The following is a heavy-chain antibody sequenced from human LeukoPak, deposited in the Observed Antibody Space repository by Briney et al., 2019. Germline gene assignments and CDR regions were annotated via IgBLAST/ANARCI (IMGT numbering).Heavy chain of an antibody. CDR1: GGSINSYY. J-gene: IGHJ3*02. D-gene: IGHD5-18*01. CDR3: ARDQSGYSYGPDAFDI. CDR2: IYTSGST. Sequence: PSETLSLTCTVSGGSINSYYWSWIRQPAGKGLEWIGRIYTSGSTNYNPSLKSRVTMSVDTSKNQFSLKLSSVTAADTAVYYCARDQSGYSYGPDAFDIWGQGTMVTVSS. V-gene: IGHV4-4*07.